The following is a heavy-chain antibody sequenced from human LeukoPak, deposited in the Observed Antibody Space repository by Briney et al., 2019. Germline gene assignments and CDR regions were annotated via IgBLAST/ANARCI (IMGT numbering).Heavy chain of an antibody. CDR1: GFTFSSYE. CDR3: AELGITVIGGV. CDR2: ISSSGSTI. D-gene: IGHD3-10*02. Sequence: GGSLRLSCAASGFTFSSYEMNWVRQAPGKGLEWGSSISSSGSTISSADPVKGRFTISRDNAKNSLYLQMNSLRAEDTAVYYCAELGITVIGGVWGKGTTVTISS. V-gene: IGHV3-48*03. J-gene: IGHJ6*04.